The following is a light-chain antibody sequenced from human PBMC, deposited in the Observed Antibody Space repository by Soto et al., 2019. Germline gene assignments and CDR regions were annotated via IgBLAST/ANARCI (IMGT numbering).Light chain of an antibody. CDR3: AAWDDSLNGRGV. CDR2: SNN. J-gene: IGLJ3*02. Sequence: QSVLTQPPSASGTPGQRVTISCSGSSSNIGSNTVNWYQQLPGTAPKLLIYSNNQRPSGVPDPFSGSRSGTSAALAISGLQSEDEGDYYCAAWDDSLNGRGVFGGGTKLTVL. CDR1: SSNIGSNT. V-gene: IGLV1-44*01.